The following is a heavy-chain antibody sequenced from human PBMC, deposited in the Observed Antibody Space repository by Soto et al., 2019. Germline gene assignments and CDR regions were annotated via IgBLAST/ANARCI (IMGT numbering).Heavy chain of an antibody. CDR3: ARDMSGGTYNYYYGMDV. Sequence: EVELLESGGGLGQPGGSLRLSCAASGCTFSSYAMTWVRQAPGRGLEWVSAISGSGSPTYYADSVKGRFTISRDNSKNTLYLQMNSLRADDTAVYYCARDMSGGTYNYYYGMDVWGQGTTVTVSS. D-gene: IGHD1-26*01. CDR1: GCTFSSYA. CDR2: ISGSGSPT. V-gene: IGHV3-23*01. J-gene: IGHJ6*02.